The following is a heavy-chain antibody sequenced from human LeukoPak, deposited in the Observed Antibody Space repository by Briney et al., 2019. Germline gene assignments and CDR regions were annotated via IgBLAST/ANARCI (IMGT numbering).Heavy chain of an antibody. CDR1: GGTFSSYV. V-gene: IGHV1-69*13. Sequence: ASVKVSCKASGGTFSSYVISWVRQAPGQGLEWMGGIIPLFGTANYAQKFLGRVIITADESTSTTHMYLSSLKSEDTAVYYCAREWAGYGSGSYYYYWGQGTLVTVSS. CDR2: IIPLFGTA. D-gene: IGHD3-10*01. J-gene: IGHJ4*02. CDR3: AREWAGYGSGSYYYY.